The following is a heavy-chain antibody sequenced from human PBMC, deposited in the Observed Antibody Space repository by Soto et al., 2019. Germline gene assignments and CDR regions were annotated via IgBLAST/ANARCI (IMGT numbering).Heavy chain of an antibody. CDR1: GYTFTSYD. Sequence: GSSVKVSCKASGYTFTSYDLNWVRQATGQGLEWMGWMNPNSGNTGYAQKFQGRVTMTRNTSISTAYMELSSLRSEDTAVYYCARLPPEGGYYDSSGYYVDYWGQGTLVTVSS. J-gene: IGHJ4*02. CDR2: MNPNSGNT. D-gene: IGHD3-22*01. V-gene: IGHV1-8*01. CDR3: ARLPPEGGYYDSSGYYVDY.